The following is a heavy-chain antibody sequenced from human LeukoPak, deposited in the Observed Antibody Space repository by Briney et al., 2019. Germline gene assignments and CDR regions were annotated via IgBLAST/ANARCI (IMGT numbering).Heavy chain of an antibody. D-gene: IGHD4-17*01. J-gene: IGHJ5*02. V-gene: IGHV4-38-2*02. CDR1: GYSISSGYY. CDR3: ATSGATTATTWGGNWFDP. Sequence: PSETLSLTCTVSGYSISSGYYWGWIRQPPGKGLEWIGSIYHSGRTFYNPSLKSRVTISVDTSKNQFSLKLTSVTAADTAVYYCATSGATTATTWGGNWFDPWGQGALVTVSS. CDR2: IYHSGRT.